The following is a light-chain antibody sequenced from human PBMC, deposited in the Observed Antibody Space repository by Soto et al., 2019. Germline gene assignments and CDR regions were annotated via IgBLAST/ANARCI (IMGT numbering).Light chain of an antibody. CDR3: QQYNNWPPRT. CDR1: QSISNS. CDR2: GAS. V-gene: IGKV3-15*01. Sequence: EIVMTQSPASLSVSPGETATLSCRASQSISNSLAWYQQKPGQAPSLLIYGASTRATGIPARFSGSGSGTEFTLTISSLQSEDSGLYYCQQYNNWPPRTFGQGTKLEIK. J-gene: IGKJ2*01.